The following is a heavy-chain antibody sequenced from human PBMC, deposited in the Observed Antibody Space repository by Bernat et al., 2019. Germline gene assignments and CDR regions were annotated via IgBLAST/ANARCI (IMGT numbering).Heavy chain of an antibody. J-gene: IGHJ4*02. CDR1: GGSFSGYY. CDR3: AGVAYYYASSGYWAEDY. Sequence: QVQLQQWGAGLLKPSETLSLTCSVYGGSFSGYYWSWIRQPPGKGLEWIGEINNSGSTNYNPSLKRRVTISVQTSKNQFSLKLSSVTAADTAVYYCAGVAYYYASSGYWAEDYWGQGTLVTVSS. V-gene: IGHV4-34*01. D-gene: IGHD3-22*01. CDR2: INNSGST.